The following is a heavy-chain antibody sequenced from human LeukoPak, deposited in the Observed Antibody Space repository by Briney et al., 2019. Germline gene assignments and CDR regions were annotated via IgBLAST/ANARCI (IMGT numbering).Heavy chain of an antibody. V-gene: IGHV3-74*01. Sequence: GGSLRLSCAASGFTFSSYWMHWVRQAPGKGLVWVSRINSDGSSTSYADSVKGRFTISRDNAKNTLYLQMNSLRVEDTAVYYCARGKAQGSNGWSVLDYWGQGTLVTVSS. CDR3: ARGKAQGSNGWSVLDY. CDR1: GFTFSSYW. J-gene: IGHJ4*02. CDR2: INSDGSST. D-gene: IGHD6-19*01.